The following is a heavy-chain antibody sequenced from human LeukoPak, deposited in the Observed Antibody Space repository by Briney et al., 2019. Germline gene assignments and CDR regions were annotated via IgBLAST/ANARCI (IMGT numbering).Heavy chain of an antibody. Sequence: GGSLRLSCAASGFTFSNYAMIWVRQAPGKGLDWVSGISGSGGSTYYAGSVKGRFTISRDNSKNTLYLQMNSLRAEDSALYYCAKGALLVLAGNFDYWGQEILATVSS. CDR3: AKGALLVLAGNFDY. CDR2: ISGSGGST. D-gene: IGHD2-2*01. V-gene: IGHV3-23*01. CDR1: GFTFSNYA. J-gene: IGHJ4*02.